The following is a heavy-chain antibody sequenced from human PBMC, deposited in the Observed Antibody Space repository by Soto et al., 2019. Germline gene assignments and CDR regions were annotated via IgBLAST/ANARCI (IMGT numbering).Heavy chain of an antibody. J-gene: IGHJ6*02. Sequence: ASVKVSCKASGYTFTGYYMHWVRQAPGQGLEWMGWINPNSGGTNYAQKFQGWVTMTRDTSISTAYMELSRLRSDDTAVYYCARGPIAVAGDYYYYGMDFWGQGSTVTGSS. CDR1: GYTFTGYY. D-gene: IGHD6-19*01. CDR2: INPNSGGT. V-gene: IGHV1-2*04. CDR3: ARGPIAVAGDYYYYGMDF.